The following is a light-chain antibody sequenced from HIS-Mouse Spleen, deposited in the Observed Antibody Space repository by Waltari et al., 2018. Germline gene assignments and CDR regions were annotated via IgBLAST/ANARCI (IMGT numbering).Light chain of an antibody. Sequence: SYVLTQPPSVSVAPGQPARITCGGTNIGSKSVNCYQQKPGQAPVLVVSDDSDRPSGIPERFSGSNSGNTATLTISSVEAGDEADYYCQVWDSSSDHVVFGGGTKLTVL. CDR1: NIGSKS. CDR2: DDS. J-gene: IGLJ2*01. V-gene: IGLV3-21*02. CDR3: QVWDSSSDHVV.